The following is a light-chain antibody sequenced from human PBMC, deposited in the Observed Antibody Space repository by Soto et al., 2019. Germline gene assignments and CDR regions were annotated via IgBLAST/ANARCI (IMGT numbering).Light chain of an antibody. V-gene: IGLV2-18*02. J-gene: IGLJ1*01. CDR1: SSDIGSYNR. CDR3: NSFTTSSTYV. Sequence: SVLTQPASVSGSPGQSITISCTGTSSDIGSYNRVSWYQQPPGTAPKLIIYEVNNRPSGVPDRFSGSKSGNTASLTISGLQAEDEADYYCNSFTTSSTYVFGTGTKVTVL. CDR2: EVN.